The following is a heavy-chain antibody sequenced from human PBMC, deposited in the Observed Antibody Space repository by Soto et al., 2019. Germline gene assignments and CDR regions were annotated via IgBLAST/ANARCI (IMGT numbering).Heavy chain of an antibody. D-gene: IGHD3-10*01. V-gene: IGHV3-23*01. CDR3: AKVTEGPYNPQCFKH. CDR1: EFTFSSYA. J-gene: IGHJ1*01. Sequence: PGGSLRLSCAASEFTFSSYAMSWVRQAPGKGLEWVSGISGSGGSTYYADSVKGRFTISRDNSKNTLYLQMNSLRAEDTAVYYCAKVTEGPYNPQCFKHWGQGTMVPVYS. CDR2: ISGSGGST.